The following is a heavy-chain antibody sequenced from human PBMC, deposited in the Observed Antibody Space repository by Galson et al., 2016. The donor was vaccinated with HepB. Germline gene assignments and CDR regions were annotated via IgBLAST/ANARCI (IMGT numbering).Heavy chain of an antibody. Sequence: LRLSCAASGFTVSSDYMNWVRQAPGKGLEWIGNVYYSGSTYYNPSLKSRVTISVDTSKNQFSLKLTSATAADTAVYYCATYLGGIVRASDYWGQGTLVTVAS. CDR3: ATYLGGIVRASDY. V-gene: IGHV4-59*04. J-gene: IGHJ4*02. D-gene: IGHD1-26*01. CDR2: VYYSGST. CDR1: GFTVSSDY.